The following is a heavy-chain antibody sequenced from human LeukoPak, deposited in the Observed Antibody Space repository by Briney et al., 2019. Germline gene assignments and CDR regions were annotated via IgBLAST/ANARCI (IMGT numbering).Heavy chain of an antibody. CDR2: ISAYNGNT. CDR3: ARDVAYYDSSGLLRFDY. V-gene: IGHV1-18*01. J-gene: IGHJ4*02. D-gene: IGHD3-22*01. Sequence: GASVKVSCKASGYTFTSYGISWVRQAPGQGLEWMGWISAYNGNTNYAQKLQGRVTMTTDTSTSTAYMELRSLRSDDTAMYYCARDVAYYDSSGLLRFDYWGQGTLVTVSS. CDR1: GYTFTSYG.